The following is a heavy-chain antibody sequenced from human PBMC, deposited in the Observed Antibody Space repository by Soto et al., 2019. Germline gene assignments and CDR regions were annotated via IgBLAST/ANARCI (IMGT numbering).Heavy chain of an antibody. Sequence: PGGALRLCCAASGFTFSTYWMSWVRRTPGKGLEWVANIKQDGTEKYYVDSVRGRLTVSRDNAKSSLYLQMNSLRVEDTAVYYCTTSPHRDSERVFVWGQGTTVTVSS. J-gene: IGHJ6*02. CDR1: GFTFSTYW. CDR2: IKQDGTEK. V-gene: IGHV3-7*01. CDR3: TTSPHRDSERVFV. D-gene: IGHD1-26*01.